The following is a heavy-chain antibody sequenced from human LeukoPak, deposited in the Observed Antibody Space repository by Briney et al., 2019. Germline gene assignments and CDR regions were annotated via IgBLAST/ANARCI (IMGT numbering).Heavy chain of an antibody. CDR1: GFAFSNYA. V-gene: IGHV3-23*01. Sequence: PGGSLRLSCAASGFAFSNYAMRWVRQAPGKGLEWVSDISNSGDTTYYADSVKGRFTISRDNSKNTLYLQMNSLRAEDTAVYYCAKGVNGGIDYWGQGALVTVSS. J-gene: IGHJ4*02. D-gene: IGHD4-23*01. CDR3: AKGVNGGIDY. CDR2: ISNSGDTT.